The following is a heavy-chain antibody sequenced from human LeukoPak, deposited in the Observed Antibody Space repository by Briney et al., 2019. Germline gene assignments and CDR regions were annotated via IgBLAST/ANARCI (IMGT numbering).Heavy chain of an antibody. CDR2: IYYSGST. J-gene: IGHJ4*02. CDR3: ARQWADFWSGYYLVFDY. D-gene: IGHD3-3*01. CDR1: GGSISSSSYY. Sequence: PETLSLTCTVSGGSISSSSYYWGWIRQPPGKGLEWIGSIYYSGSTYYNPSLKSRVTISVDTSKNQFPLKLSSVTAADTAVYYCARQWADFWSGYYLVFDYWGQGTLVTVSS. V-gene: IGHV4-39*01.